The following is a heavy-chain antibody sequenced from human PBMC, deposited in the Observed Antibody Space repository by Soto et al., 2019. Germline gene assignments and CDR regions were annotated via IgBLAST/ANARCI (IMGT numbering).Heavy chain of an antibody. J-gene: IGHJ4*02. CDR3: PAAYCSGANCSSSQY. D-gene: IGHD2-15*01. Sequence: EVQLVESGGGLVKPGGSLRLSCASSGFTPTNAWMNWIRQAPGKGPEWVGRIKSGTAGGTTDYAAPVKGSFTISRDDSKNTLYLQMDSLKTGDPAVFFGPAAYCSGANCSSSQYWGQGTLVTVSS. CDR2: IKSGTAGGTT. V-gene: IGHV3-15*07. CDR1: GFTPTNAW.